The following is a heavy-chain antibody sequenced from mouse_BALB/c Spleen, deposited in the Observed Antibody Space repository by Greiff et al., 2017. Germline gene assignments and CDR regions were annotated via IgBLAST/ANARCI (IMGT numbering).Heavy chain of an antibody. CDR3: ARKKGAYYRYDDGGGYAMDY. D-gene: IGHD2-14*01. V-gene: IGHV1-67*01. CDR2: ISTYNGNT. J-gene: IGHJ4*01. Sequence: VHVKQSGPEVVRPGVSVKISCKGSGYTFTDYAMHWVKQSHAKSLEWIGVISTYNGNTNYNQKFKGKATMTVDKSSSTAYMELARLTSEDSAIYYCARKKGAYYRYDDGGGYAMDYWGQGTSVTVSS. CDR1: GYTFTDYA.